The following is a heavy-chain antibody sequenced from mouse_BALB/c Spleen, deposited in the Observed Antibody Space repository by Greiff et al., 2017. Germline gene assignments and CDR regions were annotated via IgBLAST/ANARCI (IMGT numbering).Heavy chain of an antibody. CDR2: IDPENGDT. CDR1: GFNIKDYY. V-gene: IGHV14-4*02. Sequence: VQLQQSGAELVRSGASVKLSCTASGFNIKDYYMHWVKQRPEQGLEWIGWIDPENGDTEYAPKFQGKATMTADTSSNTAYLQLSSLTSEDTAVYYCNEGYGSSYNLDYWGQGTTLTVSS. CDR3: NEGYGSSYNLDY. D-gene: IGHD1-1*01. J-gene: IGHJ2*01.